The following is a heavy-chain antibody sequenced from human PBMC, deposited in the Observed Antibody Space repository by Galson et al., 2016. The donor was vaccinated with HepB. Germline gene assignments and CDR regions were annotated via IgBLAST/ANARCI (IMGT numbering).Heavy chain of an antibody. CDR2: INGRGGSI. D-gene: IGHD3-22*01. CDR3: AKAIVVATLWTNSFYYGMDV. Sequence: SLRLSCAASGFTFSNYAMNWVRQAPGKGLEWVSVINGRGGSIHYADAVKGRFTISRDNSKNTLYLQMNSLRAEDTAVYYCAKAIVVATLWTNSFYYGMDVWGQGTTVTVSS. V-gene: IGHV3-23*01. CDR1: GFTFSNYA. J-gene: IGHJ6*02.